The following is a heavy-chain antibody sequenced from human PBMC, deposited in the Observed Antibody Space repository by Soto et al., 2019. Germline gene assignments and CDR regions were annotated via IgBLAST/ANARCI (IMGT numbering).Heavy chain of an antibody. D-gene: IGHD5-18*01. CDR1: EFTLSSDA. CDR3: ARERDTATNYYYYYGMDV. J-gene: IGHJ6*02. CDR2: ISYDGSNK. Sequence: GGSLRHSCAASEFTLSSDAMHWVRQAPGKGLEWVAVISYDGSNKYYADSVKGRFTISRDNSKNTLYLQMNSLRAEDTAVYYCARERDTATNYYYYYGMDVWGQGTTVTVSS. V-gene: IGHV3-30-3*01.